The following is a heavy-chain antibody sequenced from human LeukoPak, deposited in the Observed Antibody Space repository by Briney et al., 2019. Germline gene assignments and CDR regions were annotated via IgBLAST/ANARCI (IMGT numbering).Heavy chain of an antibody. J-gene: IGHJ4*02. D-gene: IGHD3-16*01. CDR2: INPNSGGT. Sequence: ASVKVSRKASGYTFTGYYMHWVRQAPGQGLEWMGWINPNSGGTNYAQKFQGWVTMTRDTSISTAYMELSRLRSDDTAVYYCARVSDLGDFDYWGQGTLVTVSS. CDR3: ARVSDLGDFDY. V-gene: IGHV1-2*04. CDR1: GYTFTGYY.